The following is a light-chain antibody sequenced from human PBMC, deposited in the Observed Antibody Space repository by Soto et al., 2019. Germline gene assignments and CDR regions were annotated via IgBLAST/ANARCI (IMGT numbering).Light chain of an antibody. CDR3: QQRSNWPFA. V-gene: IGKV3-11*01. Sequence: IVFAQFPAPLSLSPGERATLSWRASQSVSSYLAWYQQKPGQAPRLLIYDASNRATGIPARFSGSGSGTDFTLTISSLEPEDFAVYYCQQRSNWPFAFGQGTRLEIK. CDR2: DAS. J-gene: IGKJ5*01. CDR1: QSVSSY.